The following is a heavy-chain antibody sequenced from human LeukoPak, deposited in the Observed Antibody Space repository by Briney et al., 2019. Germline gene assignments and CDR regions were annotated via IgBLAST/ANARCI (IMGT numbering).Heavy chain of an antibody. CDR3: VREGVNPETWFDP. Sequence: PGGSLRLSCAASGFTVSSNYMSWVRQAPGKGLEWVSYISDSGNTIVYADSVKGRFTISRDNAENSLYLQMNSLRAEDTAVYFCVREGVNPETWFDPWGQGTLVTVSS. D-gene: IGHD1-14*01. J-gene: IGHJ5*02. CDR1: GFTVSSNY. CDR2: ISDSGNTI. V-gene: IGHV3-11*04.